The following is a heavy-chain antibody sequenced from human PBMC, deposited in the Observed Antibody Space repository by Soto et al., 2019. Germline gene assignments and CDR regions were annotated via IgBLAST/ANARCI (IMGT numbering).Heavy chain of an antibody. J-gene: IGHJ4*02. V-gene: IGHV4-59*01. Sequence: SETLSLTCTVSGGSISGYYWSWIRQPPGKGLEWIGYIYYSGRTNYNPSLKRRVTISVDTSKNQVSLNLSSVTAADAALYYCARTLRSNWNALLDYWGQGSLVTVSS. CDR1: GGSISGYY. CDR2: IYYSGRT. CDR3: ARTLRSNWNALLDY. D-gene: IGHD1-20*01.